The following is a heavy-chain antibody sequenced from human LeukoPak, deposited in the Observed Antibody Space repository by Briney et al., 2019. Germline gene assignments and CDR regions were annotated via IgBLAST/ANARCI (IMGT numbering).Heavy chain of an antibody. CDR3: AKDREYYDSSGLFDY. J-gene: IGHJ4*02. D-gene: IGHD3-22*01. V-gene: IGHV3-23*01. CDR2: ISGSGGST. CDR1: GFSFYNLA. Sequence: GGSLRLSCATSGFSFYNLAFHWVRQAPGKGLEWVSAISGSGGSTYYADSVKGRFTISRDNSKNTLYLQMNSLRAEDTAVYYCAKDREYYDSSGLFDYWGQGTLVTVSS.